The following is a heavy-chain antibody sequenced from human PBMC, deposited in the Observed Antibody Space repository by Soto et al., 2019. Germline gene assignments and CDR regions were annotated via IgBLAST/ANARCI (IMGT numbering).Heavy chain of an antibody. Sequence: SGSLSLTCTVSGGSISSSNYDWSWIRQHPGKGLEWIGEINHSGSTNYNPSLKSRVTISVDTSKNQFSLKLSSVTAADTAVYYCARRPYYYGSGSYYSTFWFDPWGQGTLVTVSS. V-gene: IGHV4-39*07. D-gene: IGHD3-10*01. CDR1: GGSISSSNYD. CDR3: ARRPYYYGSGSYYSTFWFDP. J-gene: IGHJ5*02. CDR2: INHSGST.